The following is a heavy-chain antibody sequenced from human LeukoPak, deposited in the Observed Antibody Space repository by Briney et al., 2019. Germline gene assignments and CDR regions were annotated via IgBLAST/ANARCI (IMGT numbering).Heavy chain of an antibody. V-gene: IGHV4-39*07. CDR3: ARVFSDFGYFDY. CDR1: SGSISTSNYY. D-gene: IGHD4/OR15-4a*01. J-gene: IGHJ4*02. Sequence: KTSETLSLTCTVSSGSISTSNYYWGWVRQPPGKALEWIGNIFYSGSTYYSPSLKSRVTMSVDTSKNQFSLKLSSVTAAGTAVYYCARVFSDFGYFDYWGQGTLVTVSS. CDR2: IFYSGST.